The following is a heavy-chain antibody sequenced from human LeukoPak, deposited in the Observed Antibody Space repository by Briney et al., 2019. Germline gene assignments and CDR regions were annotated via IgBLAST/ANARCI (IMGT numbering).Heavy chain of an antibody. D-gene: IGHD3-22*01. CDR3: AREDSSGYFPFDY. Sequence: SETLSLTCTVSGGSISSYYWSWIRQPPGKGLEWIGYIYYSGSTNYNPSLKSRVTISVDTSKSQFSLKLSSVTAADTAVYYCAREDSSGYFPFDYWGQGTLVTVSS. CDR2: IYYSGST. CDR1: GGSISSYY. J-gene: IGHJ4*02. V-gene: IGHV4-59*01.